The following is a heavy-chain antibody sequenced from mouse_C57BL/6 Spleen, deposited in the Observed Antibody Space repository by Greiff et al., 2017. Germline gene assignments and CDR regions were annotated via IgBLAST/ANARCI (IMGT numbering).Heavy chain of an antibody. CDR1: GYTFTSYW. CDR2: LYPGNSDT. J-gene: IGHJ3*01. D-gene: IGHD2-10*02. Sequence: EVQLVESGTVLARPGASVKMSCKTSGYTFTSYWMHWVKQRPGQGLEWIGALYPGNSDTSYNQKFKGKAKLTAVTSASTAYMELSSLTNEDSAVYYCTREGYEIGYGNSAWFAYWGQGTLVTVSA. CDR3: TREGYEIGYGNSAWFAY. V-gene: IGHV1-5*01.